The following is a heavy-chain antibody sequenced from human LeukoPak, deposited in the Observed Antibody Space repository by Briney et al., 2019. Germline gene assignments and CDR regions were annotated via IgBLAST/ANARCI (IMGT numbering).Heavy chain of an antibody. J-gene: IGHJ4*02. D-gene: IGHD4-23*01. CDR1: GGSFSGYY. Sequence: PSETLSLTCAVYGGSFSGYYWSWIRQPPGEGLEWIGEINHSGSTNYNPSLKSRVTISVDTSKNQFSLKLSSVTAADTAVYYCARGPAVRPGYGGNSDPGYWGQGTLVTVSS. CDR2: INHSGST. CDR3: ARGPAVRPGYGGNSDPGY. V-gene: IGHV4-34*01.